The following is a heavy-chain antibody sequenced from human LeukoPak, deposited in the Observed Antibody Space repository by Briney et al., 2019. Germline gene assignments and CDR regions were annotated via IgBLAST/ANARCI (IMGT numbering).Heavy chain of an antibody. J-gene: IGHJ4*02. V-gene: IGHV3-53*01. Sequence: AGGSLRLSCAASGFTVSSNYMSWVRQAPGKGLEWVSVIYSGGSTYYADSVKGRFTISRDNSKNTLYLQMSSLRAEDTAVYYCARVVRSGSYSIYFDYWSQGTLVTVSS. CDR3: ARVVRSGSYSIYFDY. CDR1: GFTVSSNY. D-gene: IGHD1-26*01. CDR2: IYSGGST.